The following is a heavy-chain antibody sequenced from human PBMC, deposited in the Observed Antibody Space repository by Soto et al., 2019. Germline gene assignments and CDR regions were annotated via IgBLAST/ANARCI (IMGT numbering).Heavy chain of an antibody. Sequence: TGGSLRLSCAASGFTFSDHYMSWIRQAPRKGLEWVSYISSGGSAIYYADSVKGRFTISRDNAKNSLYLQMNSLRAEDTAVYYCARVKECSSTSCYARDAFDVWGQGTMVTVSS. J-gene: IGHJ3*01. CDR1: GFTFSDHY. CDR2: ISSGGSAI. CDR3: ARVKECSSTSCYARDAFDV. D-gene: IGHD2-2*01. V-gene: IGHV3-11*01.